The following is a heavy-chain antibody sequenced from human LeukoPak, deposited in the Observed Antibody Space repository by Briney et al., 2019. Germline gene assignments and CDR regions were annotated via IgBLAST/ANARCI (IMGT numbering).Heavy chain of an antibody. CDR2: ISGSGGST. D-gene: IGHD2-2*01. CDR1: GFTFSSYA. V-gene: IGHV3-23*01. J-gene: IGHJ6*02. CDR3: AKDLMTGSSTSIYYYYGMDV. Sequence: GGSLRLSCAASGFTFSSYAMSWVRQAPGKGLEGVSAISGSGGSTYYADSVKGRFTISRDNSKNTLYLQMNSLRAEDTAVYYCAKDLMTGSSTSIYYYYGMDVWGQGTTVTVSS.